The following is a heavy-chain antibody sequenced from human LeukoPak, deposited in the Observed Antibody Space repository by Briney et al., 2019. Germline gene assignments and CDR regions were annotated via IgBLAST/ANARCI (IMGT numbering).Heavy chain of an antibody. CDR1: GFTVSSNY. Sequence: GGSPRLSXAASGFTVSSNYMSWVRQAPGKGLEWVSVIYSGGSTYYADSVKGRFTLSRDNSKNTLYLQMNSLRAEDTAVYYYPFAFDYWGQGTLVTVSS. CDR3: PFAFDY. J-gene: IGHJ4*02. CDR2: IYSGGST. V-gene: IGHV3-53*01.